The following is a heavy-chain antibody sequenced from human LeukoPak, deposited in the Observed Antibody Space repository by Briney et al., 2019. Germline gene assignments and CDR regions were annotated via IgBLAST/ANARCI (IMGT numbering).Heavy chain of an antibody. CDR3: AKDGYYDSTGYIDY. J-gene: IGHJ4*02. CDR2: ITWNSGRI. V-gene: IGHV3-9*01. Sequence: GGSLRLSCAASGFTFNTYAMHWVRQAPGKGLEWVSGITWNSGRIGYADSVKGRFTISRDNAKNSLYLQMNSLRAEDTALYYCAKDGYYDSTGYIDYWGQGTVVTVSS. D-gene: IGHD3-22*01. CDR1: GFTFNTYA.